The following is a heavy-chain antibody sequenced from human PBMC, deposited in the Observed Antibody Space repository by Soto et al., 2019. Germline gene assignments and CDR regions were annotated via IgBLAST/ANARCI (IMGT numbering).Heavy chain of an antibody. CDR1: GGSFSGYY. J-gene: IGHJ5*02. CDR3: ARAVAVADNNWFDP. Sequence: TLSLTCAVYGGSFSGYYWSWIRQPPGKGLEWIGEINHSGSTNYNPSLKSRVTISVDTSKNQFSLKLSSVTAADTAVYYCARAVAVADNNWFDPWGQGTLVTVSS. V-gene: IGHV4-34*01. CDR2: INHSGST. D-gene: IGHD6-19*01.